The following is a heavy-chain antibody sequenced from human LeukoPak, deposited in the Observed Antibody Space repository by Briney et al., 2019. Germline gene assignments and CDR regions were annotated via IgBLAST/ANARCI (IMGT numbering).Heavy chain of an antibody. CDR3: VRDGALNSNNLGYYYYGMDV. Sequence: GGALRLCCAASGFNFSSYAMQWVRQARGKGVEYVSAISRNGVSAYYTYSLQRRFTIPRDNSKNTLYLQMGSLRADDMAVYYCVRDGALNSNNLGYYYYGMDVWGHGTTVTVSS. CDR2: ISRNGVSA. V-gene: IGHV3-64*01. D-gene: IGHD1/OR15-1a*01. J-gene: IGHJ6*02. CDR1: GFNFSSYA.